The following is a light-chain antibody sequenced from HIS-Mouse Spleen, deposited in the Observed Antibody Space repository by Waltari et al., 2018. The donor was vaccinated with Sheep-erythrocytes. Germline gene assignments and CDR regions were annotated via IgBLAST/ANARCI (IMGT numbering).Light chain of an antibody. CDR2: KDS. J-gene: IGLJ1*01. V-gene: IGLV3-16*01. Sequence: SYELTQPPSVSVSLGQMARITCPGEALPKKYAYWYQQKPGQFPVLVIDKDSERPSGIPERFSGSSSGTIVTLTISGVQAEDEADYYCLSADSSGTYYVFGTGTKVTVL. CDR1: ALPKKY. CDR3: LSADSSGTYYV.